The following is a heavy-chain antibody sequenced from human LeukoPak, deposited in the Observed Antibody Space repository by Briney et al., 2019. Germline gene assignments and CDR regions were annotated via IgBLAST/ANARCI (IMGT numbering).Heavy chain of an antibody. CDR2: SSYDGTNK. J-gene: IGHJ4*02. D-gene: IGHD4-17*01. V-gene: IGHV3-30*04. Sequence: PGGSLRLPCAASGFNFRDSAMHWVRQPPGKGLEGVAVSSYDGTNKYYADSVNGRFTISRDNSKNTLFLQMNNLRLEDTAVYYCAADYGDYVSPSDWGQGSLVIVSS. CDR1: GFNFRDSA. CDR3: AADYGDYVSPSD.